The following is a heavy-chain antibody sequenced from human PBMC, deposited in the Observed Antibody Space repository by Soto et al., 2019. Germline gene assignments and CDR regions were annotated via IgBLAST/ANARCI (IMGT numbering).Heavy chain of an antibody. Sequence: QVQLVQSGAEVKKPGSSVKVSCKASGGTFSSYAISWVRQAPGQGLEWMGGIIPIFGTANYEQKFQGRVTITADESTSTAYMELSSLRSEDTAVYYFSRHTVRTLIFDYWGQGTLVTVSS. CDR2: IIPIFGTA. D-gene: IGHD4-17*01. J-gene: IGHJ4*02. CDR3: SRHTVRTLIFDY. V-gene: IGHV1-69*01. CDR1: GGTFSSYA.